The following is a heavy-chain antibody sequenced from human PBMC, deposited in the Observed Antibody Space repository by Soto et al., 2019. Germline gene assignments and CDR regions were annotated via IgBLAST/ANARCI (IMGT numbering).Heavy chain of an antibody. J-gene: IGHJ6*03. CDR1: GFTFSSYA. Sequence: GGSLRLSCAASGFTFSSYAMHWVRQAPGKGLEYVSAISSNGGSTYYANSVKGRFTISRDNSKNTLYLQMGSLRAEDMAVYYCARDPLTYYDFWSAQVPHNHHMDVWGKGTTVTVSS. V-gene: IGHV3-64*01. CDR3: ARDPLTYYDFWSAQVPHNHHMDV. D-gene: IGHD3-3*01. CDR2: ISSNGGST.